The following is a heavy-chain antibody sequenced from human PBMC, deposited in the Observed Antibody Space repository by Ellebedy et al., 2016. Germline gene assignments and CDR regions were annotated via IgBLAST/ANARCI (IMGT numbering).Heavy chain of an antibody. D-gene: IGHD2-8*01. CDR1: GFTFSSQT. Sequence: GGSLRLSCAASGFTFSSQTMSWVRQASGKGPEWVSSINNNGDGTFYADSVKGRFTTSRDNSKNTLYLQLNSLGAEDTAIYYCARGGMQYFEYWGQGTLVTVSS. CDR3: ARGGMQYFEY. V-gene: IGHV3-23*01. J-gene: IGHJ4*02. CDR2: INNNGDGT.